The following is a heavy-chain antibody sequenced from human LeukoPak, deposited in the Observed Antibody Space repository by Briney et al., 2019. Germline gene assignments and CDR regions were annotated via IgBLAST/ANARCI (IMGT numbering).Heavy chain of an antibody. J-gene: IGHJ4*02. CDR2: ISSGGSTI. V-gene: IGHV3-11*04. CDR3: ARDPLSSSSWPYNWNDEPRLDY. Sequence: KPGGSLRLSCAASGFTFSDYYMSWIRQAPGKGLEWVSYISSGGSTIYYADSVKGRFTISRDNAKNSLYLQMNSLRAEDTAVYYCARDPLSSSSWPYNWNDEPRLDYWGQGTLVTVSS. D-gene: IGHD1-20*01. CDR1: GFTFSDYY.